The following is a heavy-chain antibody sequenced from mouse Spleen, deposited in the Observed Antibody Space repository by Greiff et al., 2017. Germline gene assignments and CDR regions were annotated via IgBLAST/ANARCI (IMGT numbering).Heavy chain of an antibody. Sequence: QVQLKESGPSLVQPSQSLSITCTVSGFSLTSYGVHWVRQSPGKGLEWLGVIWRGGSTDYNAAFMSRLSITKDNSKSQVFFKMNSLQADDTAIYYCAITGTRYYYAMDYWGQGTSVTVSS. CDR3: AITGTRYYYAMDY. D-gene: IGHD4-1*01. V-gene: IGHV2-5-1*01. CDR2: IWRGGST. CDR1: GFSLTSYG. J-gene: IGHJ4*01.